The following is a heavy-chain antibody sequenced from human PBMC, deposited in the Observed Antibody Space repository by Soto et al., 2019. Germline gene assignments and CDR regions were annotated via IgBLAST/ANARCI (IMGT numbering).Heavy chain of an antibody. J-gene: IGHJ4*02. CDR2: ISGSGGST. CDR3: AKDRVGQPVGPTVTTFDY. D-gene: IGHD4-17*01. Sequence: GGSLRLSCAASGFTFSSYAMSWVRQAPGKGLEWVSAISGSGGSTYYADSVKGRFTISRDNSKNTLYLQMNSLRAEDTAVYYCAKDRVGQPVGPTVTTFDYWGQGTLVTVSS. V-gene: IGHV3-23*01. CDR1: GFTFSSYA.